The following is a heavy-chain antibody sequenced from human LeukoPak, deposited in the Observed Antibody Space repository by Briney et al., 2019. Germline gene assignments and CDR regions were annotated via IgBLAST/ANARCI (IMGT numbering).Heavy chain of an antibody. V-gene: IGHV1-2*02. D-gene: IGHD2-21*02. CDR2: INPNSGGT. CDR1: GYTFTGYY. J-gene: IGHJ5*02. Sequence: GASVTVSCKVSGYTFTGYYMHWVRQAPGQGLEWMGWINPNSGGTNYAQKFQGRVTMTRDTSISTAYMELSRLRSDDTAVYYCARVVVTARYNWFDPWGQGTLVTVSS. CDR3: ARVVVTARYNWFDP.